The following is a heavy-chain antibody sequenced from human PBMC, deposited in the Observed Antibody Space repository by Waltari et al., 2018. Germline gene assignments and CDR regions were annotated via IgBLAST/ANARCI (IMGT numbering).Heavy chain of an antibody. V-gene: IGHV1-2*06. Sequence: QVQLVQSGAAGKKPGASMKVSCKASGYIFTGYYMPWVRQAPGQGLEWMGRINHNSGATNYTQKFQGRVTMTRDKSISTAYMELSRLRSDDTAVYYCAREGPEGLDYGGQGTLVTVSS. J-gene: IGHJ4*02. CDR2: INHNSGAT. CDR1: GYIFTGYY. CDR3: AREGPEGLDY.